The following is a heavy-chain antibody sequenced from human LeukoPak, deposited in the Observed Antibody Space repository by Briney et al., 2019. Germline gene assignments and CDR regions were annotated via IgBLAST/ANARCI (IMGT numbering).Heavy chain of an antibody. CDR3: ASQSGRSRDACEM. CDR1: GGSISTNTYY. J-gene: IGHJ3*02. V-gene: IGHV4-39*01. D-gene: IGHD1-26*01. CDR2: IHYSGST. Sequence: SETLSLTCTVSGGSISTNTYYWGWMRRPPGKGLEWIGTIHYSGSTYYTPSLKSRVTISIDTSKNQFSLKVNSMTATDTAVYYCASQSGRSRDACEMWGQGTMVTVSS.